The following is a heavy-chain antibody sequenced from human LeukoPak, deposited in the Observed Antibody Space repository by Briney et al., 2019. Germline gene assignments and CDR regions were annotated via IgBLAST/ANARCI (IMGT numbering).Heavy chain of an antibody. CDR2: IYYSGST. V-gene: IGHV4-39*01. CDR3: ARQVTTAVGWFDP. D-gene: IGHD2-21*02. Sequence: SETLSLTCTVSGGSISSSSYYWGWIRQPPGKGLEWIGSIYYSGSTYYNPSLKSRVTISVDTSKNQFSLKLSSVTAADTAVYYCARQVTTAVGWFDPWGQGILVSVSS. J-gene: IGHJ5*02. CDR1: GGSISSSSYY.